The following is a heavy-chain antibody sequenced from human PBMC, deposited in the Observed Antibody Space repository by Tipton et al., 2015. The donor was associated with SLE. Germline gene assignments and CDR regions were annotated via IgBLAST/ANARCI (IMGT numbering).Heavy chain of an antibody. V-gene: IGHV4-61*01. CDR2: IYYSGST. J-gene: IGHJ4*02. CDR3: AGALSIAAAGPYYFDY. CDR1: GGSISSGRYY. D-gene: IGHD6-13*01. Sequence: TLSLTCTVSGGSISSGRYYWSWIRQPPGKGLEWIGYIYYSGSTNYNPSLKSRVTISVDTSKNQFSLKLSSVTAADTAVYYCAGALSIAAAGPYYFDYWGQGTLVTVSS.